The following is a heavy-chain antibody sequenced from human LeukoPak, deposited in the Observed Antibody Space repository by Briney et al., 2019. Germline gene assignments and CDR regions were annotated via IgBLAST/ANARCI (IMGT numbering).Heavy chain of an antibody. CDR1: GFTFSGSA. CDR3: ITMVRGDYYYYGMDV. V-gene: IGHV3-73*01. CDR2: IRSKANSYAT. Sequence: GGSLRLSCAASGFTFSGSAMHWVRPASGKGLELVGRIRSKANSYATAYAASVKCRFTISRDDSKSTVYLQMNSLKTEDTAVYYCITMVRGDYYYYGMDVWGKGTTVTVSS. D-gene: IGHD3-10*01. J-gene: IGHJ6*04.